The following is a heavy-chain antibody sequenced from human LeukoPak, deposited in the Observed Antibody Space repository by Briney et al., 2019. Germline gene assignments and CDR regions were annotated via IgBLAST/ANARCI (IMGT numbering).Heavy chain of an antibody. J-gene: IGHJ4*02. CDR2: ISGSGGST. CDR1: GCTFSSYA. D-gene: IGHD3-3*01. V-gene: IGHV3-23*01. Sequence: GGSLRLSCAASGCTFSSYAMSWVRQAPGKGLEWVSAISGSGGSTYYADSVKGRFTISRDNSKNTLYLQMNSLRAEDTAVYYCAKSALRFLEWLDTYYFDYWGQGTLVTVSS. CDR3: AKSALRFLEWLDTYYFDY.